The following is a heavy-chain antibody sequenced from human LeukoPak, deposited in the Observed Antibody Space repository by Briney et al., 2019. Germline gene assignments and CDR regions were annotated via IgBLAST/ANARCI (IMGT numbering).Heavy chain of an antibody. Sequence: GGSLRLSCAASGFTFSSYAMSWVRQAPGKGLEWVSAISGSGGSTYYADSVKGRFTISRDNSKNTLYLQMNSLRAEDTAVYYCAKPGDYDSRGYPHYFDYWGQGTLVTVSS. CDR3: AKPGDYDSRGYPHYFDY. CDR2: ISGSGGST. D-gene: IGHD3-22*01. V-gene: IGHV3-23*01. J-gene: IGHJ4*02. CDR1: GFTFSSYA.